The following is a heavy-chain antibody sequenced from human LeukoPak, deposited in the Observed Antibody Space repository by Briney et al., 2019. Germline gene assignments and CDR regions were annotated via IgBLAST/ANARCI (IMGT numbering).Heavy chain of an antibody. J-gene: IGHJ4*02. CDR2: IYHSGST. CDR3: ARASPYYDSSGLPYFDY. V-gene: IGHV4-4*02. D-gene: IGHD3-22*01. Sequence: SGTLSLTCAVSGGSISSSNWWSWVRQPPGKGLEWIGEIYHSGSTNYNPSLKSRVTISVDKSKNQFSLKLSSVTAADTAVYYCARASPYYDSSGLPYFDYWGQGTLVTVSS. CDR1: GGSISSSNW.